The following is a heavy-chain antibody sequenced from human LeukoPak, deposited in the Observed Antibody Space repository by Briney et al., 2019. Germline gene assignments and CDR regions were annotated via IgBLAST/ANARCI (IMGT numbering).Heavy chain of an antibody. CDR2: ISAYNGNT. CDR3: ARGYSGYDEPRYRTSYYFDY. V-gene: IGHV1-18*01. Sequence: ASVKVSCKASGYTFTSYGISWVRQAPGQGLEWMGWISAYNGNTNYAQKLQGRVTMTTDTSTSTAYMELRSLRSDDTAVYYCARGYSGYDEPRYRTSYYFDYWGQGTLVTASS. J-gene: IGHJ4*02. CDR1: GYTFTSYG. D-gene: IGHD5-12*01.